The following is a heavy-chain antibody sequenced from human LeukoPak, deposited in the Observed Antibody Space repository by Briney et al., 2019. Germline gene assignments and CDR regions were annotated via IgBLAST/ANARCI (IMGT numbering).Heavy chain of an antibody. V-gene: IGHV3-48*02. CDR1: GFTFSTYS. CDR2: ISSTSTI. J-gene: IGHJ4*02. CDR3: ARDKYSGY. Sequence: GGSLRLSCAAPGFTFSTYSMNWVRQAPGKGLDWVSYISSTSTIYYADSVKGRFTISRDNAKNSLYLQMNSLRDEDTAVYYCARDKYSGYWGQGTLVTVSS. D-gene: IGHD1-26*01.